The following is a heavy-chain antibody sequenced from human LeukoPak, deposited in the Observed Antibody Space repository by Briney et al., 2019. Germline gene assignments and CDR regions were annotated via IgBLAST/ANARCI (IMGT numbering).Heavy chain of an antibody. Sequence: GGSLRLSCAASGFMFSSYWMSWVRQAPGKGLEWLANIKQDGSEKYYVDSVKGRFTISRDNAKNSLYLQMNSLRAEDTAMYYCARDYCSGGTRFDGYWGQGTLVTVSS. V-gene: IGHV3-7*04. J-gene: IGHJ4*02. D-gene: IGHD2-15*01. CDR1: GFMFSSYW. CDR2: IKQDGSEK. CDR3: ARDYCSGGTRFDGY.